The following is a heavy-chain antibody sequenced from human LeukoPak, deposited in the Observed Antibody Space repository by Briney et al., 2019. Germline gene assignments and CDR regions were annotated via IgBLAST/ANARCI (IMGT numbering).Heavy chain of an antibody. CDR2: FDPEDGET. J-gene: IGHJ6*02. V-gene: IGHV1-24*01. CDR3: ARAIRFLEWLYFGPYYYYGMDV. Sequence: ASVKVSCKVSGYTLTELSMHWVRQAPGKGLEWMGGFDPEDGETIYAQKFQGRVTMTEDTSTDTAYMELSSLRSEDTAVYYCARAIRFLEWLYFGPYYYYGMDVWGQGTTVTVSS. CDR1: GYTLTELS. D-gene: IGHD3-3*01.